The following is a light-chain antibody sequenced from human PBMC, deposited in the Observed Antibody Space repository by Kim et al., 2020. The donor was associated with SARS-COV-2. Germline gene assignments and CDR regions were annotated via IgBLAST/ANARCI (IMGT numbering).Light chain of an antibody. CDR1: NLRSYY. CDR2: GKN. Sequence: VALGQTVRITCQGDNLRSYYATWYQQKPGQAPIVVIYGKNNRPSGIPDRFSGSSSGDTASLTITGTQAGDEADYYCNSRGSNDNVLFGGGTQLTVL. V-gene: IGLV3-19*01. CDR3: NSRGSNDNVL. J-gene: IGLJ2*01.